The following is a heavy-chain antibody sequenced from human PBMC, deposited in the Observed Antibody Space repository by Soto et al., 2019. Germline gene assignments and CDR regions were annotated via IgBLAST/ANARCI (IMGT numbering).Heavy chain of an antibody. D-gene: IGHD3-10*01. CDR2: IIPIFGTA. Sequence: ASVKVSCKASGGTFSSYAISWVRQAPGQGLEWMGGIIPIFGTANYAQKFQGRVTITADESTSTAYMELSSLRSEDTAVYYCAREPYYGSGSYYYYYYMDVWGKGTTVTVSS. V-gene: IGHV1-69*13. CDR3: AREPYYGSGSYYYYYYMDV. J-gene: IGHJ6*03. CDR1: GGTFSSYA.